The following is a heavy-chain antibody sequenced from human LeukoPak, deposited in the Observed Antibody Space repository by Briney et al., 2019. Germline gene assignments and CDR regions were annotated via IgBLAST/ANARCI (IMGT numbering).Heavy chain of an antibody. J-gene: IGHJ6*02. Sequence: GASVKVSCKASGYTFTSYDINWVRQATGQGLEWMGWMNPNSGNTGYAQKFQGRVTMTRNTSISTAYMELSSLRSEDTAVYYCARRPPRIAAAGHTYYYYGMDVWGQGTTVTVSS. D-gene: IGHD6-13*01. CDR1: GYTFTSYD. V-gene: IGHV1-8*01. CDR2: MNPNSGNT. CDR3: ARRPPRIAAAGHTYYYYGMDV.